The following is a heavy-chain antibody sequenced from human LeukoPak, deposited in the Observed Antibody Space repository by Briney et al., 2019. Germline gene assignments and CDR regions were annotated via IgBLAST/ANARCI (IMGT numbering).Heavy chain of an antibody. J-gene: IGHJ4*02. CDR1: GFTFDDYA. V-gene: IGHV3-9*01. CDR3: AKDSRGGGATTSFDY. D-gene: IGHD1-26*01. CDR2: ISWNSGSI. Sequence: GGSLRLSCAASGFTFDDYAMHWVRQAPGKGLEWVSGISWNSGSIGYADSVKGRFTISRDNAKNSLYLQMNSLRAEDTALYYCAKDSRGGGATTSFDYWGQGTLVTVSS.